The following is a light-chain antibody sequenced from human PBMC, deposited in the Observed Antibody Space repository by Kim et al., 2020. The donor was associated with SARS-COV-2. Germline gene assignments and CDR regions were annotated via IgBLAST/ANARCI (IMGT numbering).Light chain of an antibody. CDR2: GAS. CDR1: QSISSNY. CDR3: QQDHTLPVT. V-gene: IGKV3D-7*01. J-gene: IGKJ4*01. Sequence: SPGERATLSCRASQSISSNYLSWYQHNPGQAPRLLICGASSRATGVPARCSGSGSGTVFTLTSSGLQHEDFAVYYCQQDHTLPVTFGGGTKVDIK.